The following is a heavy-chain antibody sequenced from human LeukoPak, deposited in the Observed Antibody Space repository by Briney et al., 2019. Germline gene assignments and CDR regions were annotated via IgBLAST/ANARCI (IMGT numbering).Heavy chain of an antibody. CDR1: GFTVSRNY. V-gene: IGHV3-53*01. Sequence: GGSLRLSCAASGFTVSRNYMSWVRQAPGKGLEWVSVIYSGGNTYYADSVKGRFTISRDNSKNTLYLQMNSLTAEDTAVYYCARDVSLLSIEMATITPYYIDYWGQGTQVTVSS. CDR2: IYSGGNT. CDR3: ARDVSLLSIEMATITPYYIDY. D-gene: IGHD5-24*01. J-gene: IGHJ4*02.